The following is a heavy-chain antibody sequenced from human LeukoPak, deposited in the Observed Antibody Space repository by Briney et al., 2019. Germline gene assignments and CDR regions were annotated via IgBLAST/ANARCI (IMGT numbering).Heavy chain of an antibody. CDR2: IYYSGST. V-gene: IGHV4-39*01. Sequence: SETLSLTCTVSGGSISSSSYYWGWIRQPPGKGLEWIGGIYYSGSTYYNPSLKSRVTISVDTSKNQSSLKLSSVTAADTAVYYCARHDGSYFNYFDYWGQGTLVTVSS. CDR3: ARHDGSYFNYFDY. CDR1: GGSISSSSYY. D-gene: IGHD1-26*01. J-gene: IGHJ4*02.